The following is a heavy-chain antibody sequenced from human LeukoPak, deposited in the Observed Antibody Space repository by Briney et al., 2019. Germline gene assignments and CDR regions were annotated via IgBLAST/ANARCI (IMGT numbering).Heavy chain of an antibody. V-gene: IGHV3-23*01. CDR1: GFTFSSYA. D-gene: IGHD4-23*01. CDR2: ISGSGGST. Sequence: PGGSLRLSCAASGFTFSSYAMSWVRQAPGKGLEWVSAISGSGGSTYYADSVKGRFTISRDNSKNTLYLQMNSLRAEDTAVYYCAKGDYGGIPFLDAFDIWGQGTMVTVPS. J-gene: IGHJ3*02. CDR3: AKGDYGGIPFLDAFDI.